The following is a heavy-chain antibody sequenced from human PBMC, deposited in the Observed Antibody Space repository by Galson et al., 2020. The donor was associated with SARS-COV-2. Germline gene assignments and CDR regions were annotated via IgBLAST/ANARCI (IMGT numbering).Heavy chain of an antibody. V-gene: IGHV3-30*18. CDR2: ISYDGSNK. CDR3: AKEVPPNGVYGMDV. CDR1: GFTFSSYG. J-gene: IGHJ6*02. D-gene: IGHD2-8*01. Sequence: GESLKISCAASGFTFSSYGMHWVRQDPGKGLEWVAVISYDGSNKYYADSVKGRFTISRDNSKNTLYLQMNSLRAEDTAVYYCAKEVPPNGVYGMDVWGQGTTVTVSS.